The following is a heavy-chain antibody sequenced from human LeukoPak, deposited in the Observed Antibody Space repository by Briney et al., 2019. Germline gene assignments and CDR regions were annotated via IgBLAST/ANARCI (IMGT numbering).Heavy chain of an antibody. Sequence: GGSLRLSCVASGIPFANYPMNWVRQAPGKGLEWVSSISSGSTYIYYADSVKGRFTISRDNAKNALYLQMNSLRAEDTAVYYCARDYASGWSYFDYWGQGTLVTVSS. CDR3: ARDYASGWSYFDY. CDR1: GIPFANYP. D-gene: IGHD6-19*01. V-gene: IGHV3-21*01. CDR2: ISSGSTYI. J-gene: IGHJ4*02.